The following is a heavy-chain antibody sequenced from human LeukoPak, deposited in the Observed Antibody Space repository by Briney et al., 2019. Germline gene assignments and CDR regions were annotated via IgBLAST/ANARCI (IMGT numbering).Heavy chain of an antibody. CDR1: GFTFSSYN. CDR2: ITSSSSYI. CDR3: ARVGSGSYFDY. J-gene: IGHJ4*02. V-gene: IGHV3-21*01. D-gene: IGHD1-26*01. Sequence: GGSLRLSCAASGFTFSSYNMNWVRQAPGKGLEWVSSITSSSSYIYYADSVKGRFTISRDNAKNSLYLQMNSLRAEDTAVYYCARVGSGSYFDYWGQGTLVTVSS.